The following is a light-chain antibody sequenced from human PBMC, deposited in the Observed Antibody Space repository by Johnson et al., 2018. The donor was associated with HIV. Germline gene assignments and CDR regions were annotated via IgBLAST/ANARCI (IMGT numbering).Light chain of an antibody. CDR1: SSNIGNNY. J-gene: IGLJ1*01. CDR2: DNN. CDR3: GTWDSSLSSYV. V-gene: IGLV1-51*01. Sequence: QSVLTQPPSVSAAPGQKVTISCSGSSSNIGNNYVSWYQQLPGTAPKLLIYDNNKRPSGIPDRFSGSKSGTSATLGITGLQTGDEADYYCGTWDSSLSSYVVGTGTEVTV.